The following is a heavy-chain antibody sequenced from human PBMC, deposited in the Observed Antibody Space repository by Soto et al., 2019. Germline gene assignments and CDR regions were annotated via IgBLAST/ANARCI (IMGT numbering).Heavy chain of an antibody. Sequence: ASVKVSCKASGYTFTSYGISWVRQSPGQGLEWMGWISAYNGNTNYAQKLQGRVTMTTGTSTSTAYMELRSLRSDDTAVYYCASTKAYYYGSGSYYSYWGQGTLVTVSS. D-gene: IGHD3-10*01. CDR1: GYTFTSYG. CDR2: ISAYNGNT. V-gene: IGHV1-18*01. CDR3: ASTKAYYYGSGSYYSY. J-gene: IGHJ4*02.